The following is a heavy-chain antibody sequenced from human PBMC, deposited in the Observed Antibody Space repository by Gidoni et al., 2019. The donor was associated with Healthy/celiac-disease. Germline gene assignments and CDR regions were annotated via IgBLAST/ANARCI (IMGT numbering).Heavy chain of an antibody. CDR1: GSTFTGYY. CDR3: ARSMVRGVDAFDI. Sequence: QVQLVRSGAEVKKPGASVRVSCKASGSTFTGYYMHWVRQAPGQGLEWMGWINPNSGGTNYAQKFQGWVTMTRDTSISTAYMELSRLRSDDTAVYYCARSMVRGVDAFDIWGQGTMVTVSS. V-gene: IGHV1-2*04. J-gene: IGHJ3*02. CDR2: INPNSGGT. D-gene: IGHD3-10*01.